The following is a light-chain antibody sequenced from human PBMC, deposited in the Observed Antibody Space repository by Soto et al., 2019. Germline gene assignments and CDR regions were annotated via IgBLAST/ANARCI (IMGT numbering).Light chain of an antibody. CDR3: NSYTTSGTHV. Sequence: QSALTQPASVSGSPGQSITISCTGTSSDVGGYNYVSWYQQHPGKAPKLLIYEVSDRPSGVSDRFSGSKSGNTASLAISGLQAEDESDYYCNSYTTSGTHVFGTGTKVTVL. CDR1: SSDVGGYNY. V-gene: IGLV2-14*01. CDR2: EVS. J-gene: IGLJ1*01.